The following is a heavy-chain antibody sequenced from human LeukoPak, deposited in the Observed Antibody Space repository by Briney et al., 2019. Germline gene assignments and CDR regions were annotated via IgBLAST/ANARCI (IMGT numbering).Heavy chain of an antibody. Sequence: PGGSLRLSCAVSGFTFSGYSKSWVRQAPGPGLERVVGLCRTGEYKYYDDPAKGRFTTSKDNSKDTVSLQMTSLRAEDSAIYYCVRDRPCDTCMPMDSWGQGTTVTVSS. V-gene: IGHV3-23*01. CDR1: GFTFSGYS. CDR2: LCRTGEYK. D-gene: IGHD2-8*01. CDR3: VRDRPCDTCMPMDS. J-gene: IGHJ6*02.